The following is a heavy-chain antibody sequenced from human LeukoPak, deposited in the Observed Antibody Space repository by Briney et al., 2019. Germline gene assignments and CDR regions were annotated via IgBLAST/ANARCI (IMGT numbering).Heavy chain of an antibody. CDR2: IYSGGST. Sequence: GGSLRLSCAASGFNVNNNYMSWVRQAPGEGLEWGSVIYSGGSTDYADSVKGRFTISRDDSKHTVYLQMTSLTAEDTAVYYCARSSSAYYYEFDYWGQGTLVTVSS. D-gene: IGHD3-22*01. CDR3: ARSSSAYYYEFDY. CDR1: GFNVNNNY. V-gene: IGHV3-53*01. J-gene: IGHJ4*02.